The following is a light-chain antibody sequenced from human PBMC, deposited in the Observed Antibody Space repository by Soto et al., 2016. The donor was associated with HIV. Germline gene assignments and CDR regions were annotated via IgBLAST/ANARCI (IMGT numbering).Light chain of an antibody. CDR2: KAS. V-gene: IGKV1-5*03. CDR1: QSIGNTW. J-gene: IGKJ2*01. CDR3: QQYSSLYS. Sequence: DIQMTQSPSTLSASVGDRVTITCRASQSIGNTWLAWYQQKPGKAPKLLIYKASSLQNGVPSRFSGGGSGTEFTLTISSLQPDDFATYYCQQYSSLYSFGQGTKLEIK.